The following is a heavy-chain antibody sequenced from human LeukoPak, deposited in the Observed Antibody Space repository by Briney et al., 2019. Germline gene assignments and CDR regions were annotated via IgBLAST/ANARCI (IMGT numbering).Heavy chain of an antibody. D-gene: IGHD5-18*01. CDR2: IYYSGST. CDR3: ARHVLGTATVADY. Sequence: SETLSLTCTVSGGSIGYYYWSWIRQPPGKGLEWIGHIYYSGSTNYNPSLKSRVTISVDPSKNQFSLKLTSVTAADTAVYYCARHVLGTATVADYWGQGTLVTVSS. J-gene: IGHJ4*02. CDR1: GGSIGYYY. V-gene: IGHV4-59*08.